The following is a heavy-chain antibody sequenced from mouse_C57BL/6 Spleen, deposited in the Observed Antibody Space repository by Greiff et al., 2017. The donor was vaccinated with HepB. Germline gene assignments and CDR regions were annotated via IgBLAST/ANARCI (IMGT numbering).Heavy chain of an antibody. V-gene: IGHV1-85*01. J-gene: IGHJ1*03. D-gene: IGHD1-1*01. CDR3: ARYGSSYNWYFDV. Sequence: LEESGPELVKPGASVKLSCKASGYTFTSYDINWVKQRPGQGLEWIGWIYPRDGSTKYNEKFKGKATLTVDTSSSTAYMELHSLTSEDSAVYFCARYGSSYNWYFDVWGTGTTVTVSS. CDR1: GYTFTSYD. CDR2: IYPRDGST.